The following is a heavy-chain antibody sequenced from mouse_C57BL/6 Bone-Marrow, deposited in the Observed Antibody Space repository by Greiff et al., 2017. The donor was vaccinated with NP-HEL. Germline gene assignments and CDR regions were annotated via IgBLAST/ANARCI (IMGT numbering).Heavy chain of an antibody. Sequence: EVMLVESEGGLVQPGSSMKLSCTASGFTFSDYYMAWVRQVPEKGLEWVANINYDGSSTYYLDFLKSCFIISRDNEKYILYLQMSSLKSEDTATYYCSRDLYDGYWYFDVWGTGTTVTVSS. V-gene: IGHV5-16*01. CDR3: SRDLYDGYWYFDV. CDR1: GFTFSDYY. CDR2: INYDGSST. D-gene: IGHD2-3*01. J-gene: IGHJ1*03.